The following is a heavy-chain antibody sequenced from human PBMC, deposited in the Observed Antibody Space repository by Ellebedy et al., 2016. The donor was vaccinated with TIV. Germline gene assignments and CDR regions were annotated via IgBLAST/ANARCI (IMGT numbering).Heavy chain of an antibody. J-gene: IGHJ3*02. V-gene: IGHV3-74*01. CDR2: INSDGRYP. D-gene: IGHD2-8*02. CDR1: GLAFSSYW. CDR3: ARNPTEVLLAFDI. Sequence: GESLKISCAASGLAFSSYWMHWVRQVPGEGLVWVARINSDGRYPTYADSVKGRFTISSDNAKHTLSLQMNSLGAADTAVYYWARNPTEVLLAFDIWGQGTMVTVSS.